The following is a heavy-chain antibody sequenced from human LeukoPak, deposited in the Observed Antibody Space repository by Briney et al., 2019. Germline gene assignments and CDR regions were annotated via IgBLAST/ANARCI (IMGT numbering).Heavy chain of an antibody. V-gene: IGHV4-59*01. D-gene: IGHD1-26*01. Sequence: SETLSLTCTVSGGPISSFHWSWIRQPPGKGLEHIGNIYDSGSTYYNPSLKSRVTISVDTSKNQFSLKLSSVTAADTAVYYCARTYSGRSYYFDYWGQGTLVTVSS. CDR1: GGPISSFH. J-gene: IGHJ4*02. CDR2: IYDSGST. CDR3: ARTYSGRSYYFDY.